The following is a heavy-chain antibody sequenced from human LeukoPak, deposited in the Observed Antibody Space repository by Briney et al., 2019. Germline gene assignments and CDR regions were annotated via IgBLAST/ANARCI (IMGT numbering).Heavy chain of an antibody. Sequence: PGGSLRLSCAASGFTFSNYEMNWVRQAPGKGLEWVSYIRSSGSSIYYADSVKGRFTISRDNARNSLYLQMNSLRAEDTAIYYCARDSFDYWGQGTLVTVSS. V-gene: IGHV3-48*03. CDR2: IRSSGSSI. J-gene: IGHJ4*02. CDR1: GFTFSNYE. CDR3: ARDSFDY.